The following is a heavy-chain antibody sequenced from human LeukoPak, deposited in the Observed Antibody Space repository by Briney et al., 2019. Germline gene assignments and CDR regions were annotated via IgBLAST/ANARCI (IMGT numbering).Heavy chain of an antibody. CDR1: GGSISSYY. CDR3: ARWRDAPGHFDY. V-gene: IGHV4-59*01. CDR2: IYYSGST. Sequence: KSSETLSLTCTVSGGSISSYYWSWIRQPPGKGLEWIGYIYYSGSTNYNPSLKSRVTISVDTSKNQFSLKLSSVTAAGTAVYYCARWRDAPGHFDYWGQGTMVTVSS. D-gene: IGHD3-3*01. J-gene: IGHJ4*02.